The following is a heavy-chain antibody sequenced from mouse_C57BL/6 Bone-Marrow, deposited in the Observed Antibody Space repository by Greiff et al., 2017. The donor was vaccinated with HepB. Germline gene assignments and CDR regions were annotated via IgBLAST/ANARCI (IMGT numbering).Heavy chain of an antibody. D-gene: IGHD2-5*01. J-gene: IGHJ2*01. V-gene: IGHV1-53*01. CDR2: INPSNGGT. CDR1: GYTFTSYW. Sequence: QVQLKQSGTELVKPGASVKLSCKASGYTFTSYWMHWVKQRPGQGLEWIGNINPSNGGTNYNEKFKSKATLTVDKSSSTAYMQLSSLTSEDSAVYYCARGGAYYSNYVGYWGQGTTLTVSS. CDR3: ARGGAYYSNYVGY.